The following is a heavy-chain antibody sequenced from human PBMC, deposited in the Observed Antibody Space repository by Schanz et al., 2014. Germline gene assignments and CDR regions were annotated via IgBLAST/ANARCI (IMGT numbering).Heavy chain of an antibody. J-gene: IGHJ3*01. CDR3: ARGREVVAKIFDV. Sequence: VQLVESGGGLVKPGGSLRLSCAASGFTFSNHAMSWVRQAPGKGPEWVSSLTGSGGGTYYADSVRGRFAISRDNSKNSLYLQMNSLRAEDTGVYYCARGREVVAKIFDVWGQGTMVTVSS. D-gene: IGHD3-22*01. CDR2: LTGSGGGT. V-gene: IGHV3-23*04. CDR1: GFTFSNHA.